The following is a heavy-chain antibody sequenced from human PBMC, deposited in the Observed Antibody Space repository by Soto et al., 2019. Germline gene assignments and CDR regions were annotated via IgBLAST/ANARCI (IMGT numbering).Heavy chain of an antibody. V-gene: IGHV4-4*07. Sequence: SLTCTVSGGSISSYYWCWTRQPAGKGLEWIGRFYPTGKTNYNPSLQSRLTMSADTSRHQFSLNLTSVTAADTAVYYCARCGLDYGMDVWGQGTTVTVSS. CDR3: ARCGLDYGMDV. CDR1: GGSISSYY. J-gene: IGHJ6*02. CDR2: FYPTGKT. D-gene: IGHD3-16*01.